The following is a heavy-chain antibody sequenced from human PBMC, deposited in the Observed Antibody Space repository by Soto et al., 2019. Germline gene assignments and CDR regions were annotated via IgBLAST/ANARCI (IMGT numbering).Heavy chain of an antibody. CDR1: GGSISSSNW. V-gene: IGHV4-4*02. J-gene: IGHJ5*02. CDR2: IHHSGST. Sequence: QVQLQESGPGLVKPSGTLSLTCAVSGGSISSSNWWNWVRQPPGKGLEWIGEIHHSGSTNYNPSLKRRVTISVDKSKNQFSLKLNSVTAADTAVYYCARVRQGCSSTSCYFDPWGQGTLVTVSS. CDR3: ARVRQGCSSTSCYFDP. D-gene: IGHD2-2*01.